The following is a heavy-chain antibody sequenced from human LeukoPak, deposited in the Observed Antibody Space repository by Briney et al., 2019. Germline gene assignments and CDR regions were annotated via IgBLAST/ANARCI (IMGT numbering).Heavy chain of an antibody. CDR2: IYHSGST. J-gene: IGHJ4*02. CDR3: ARGTAKYSSSSSYFDY. Sequence: SETLSLTCAVSGGSISSSNWWSWVRQPPGKELEWIGEIYHSGSTNYNPSLKSRVTISVDKSKNQFSLKLSSVTAADTAVYYCARGTAKYSSSSSYFDYWGQGTLVTVSS. CDR1: GGSISSSNW. D-gene: IGHD6-6*01. V-gene: IGHV4-4*02.